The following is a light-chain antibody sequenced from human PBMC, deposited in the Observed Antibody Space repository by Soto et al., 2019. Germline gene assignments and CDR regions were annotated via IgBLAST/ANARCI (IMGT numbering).Light chain of an antibody. CDR2: GAS. CDR3: QKRSNWPQWT. V-gene: IGKV3D-20*02. Sequence: EIVFTQSPGTRSLSPGERATLSCRASQSVSSSYLAWYQQKPGQAPRLLIYGASSRATGIPDRFSGSGSGTDFTLTIRRLETEDFAVYYCQKRSNWPQWTVGQGTKGDIK. J-gene: IGKJ1*01. CDR1: QSVSSSY.